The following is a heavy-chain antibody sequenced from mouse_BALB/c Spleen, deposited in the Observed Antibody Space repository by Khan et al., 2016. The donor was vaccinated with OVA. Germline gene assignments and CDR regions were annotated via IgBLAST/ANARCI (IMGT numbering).Heavy chain of an antibody. D-gene: IGHD2-14*01. CDR1: GYTFTSYT. V-gene: IGHV1-4*01. Sequence: QVQLQQSGAELTRPGASVKMSCKASGYTFTSYTMHWVKQRPGQGLEWIGYINPSSAYTNYNQKFKDKATLTADKSSSTAYMQLSSLTSEDSAVYYCAREGAYYRSDGWFAYWGQGTLVTVST. CDR2: INPSSAYT. CDR3: AREGAYYRSDGWFAY. J-gene: IGHJ3*01.